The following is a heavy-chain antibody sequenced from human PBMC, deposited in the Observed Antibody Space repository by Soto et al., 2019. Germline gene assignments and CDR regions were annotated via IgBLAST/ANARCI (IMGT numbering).Heavy chain of an antibody. J-gene: IGHJ4*02. D-gene: IGHD2-15*01. Sequence: PGGSLRLSCAASGFTFSSYGMHWVRQAPGKGLEWVAVISYDGSNKYYADSVKGRFTISRDNSKNTLYLQMNSLRAEDTAVYYCAKDLGLVVVVAATPDYWGQGT. CDR1: GFTFSSYG. V-gene: IGHV3-30*18. CDR2: ISYDGSNK. CDR3: AKDLGLVVVVAATPDY.